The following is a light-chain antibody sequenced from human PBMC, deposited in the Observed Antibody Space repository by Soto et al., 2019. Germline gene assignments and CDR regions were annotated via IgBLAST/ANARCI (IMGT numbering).Light chain of an antibody. CDR1: SSDIGVYNY. J-gene: IGLJ3*02. CDR3: SSYSTTITVRL. Sequence: QAVVTQPASVSGSPGQSITISCTGTSSDIGVYNYVSWYQQHPGKAPKLLIFEVSNRPSGVSNRFSGSKSGNTASLTISGLPAEDEADYFCSSYSTTITVRLFGGGTKLTVL. V-gene: IGLV2-14*01. CDR2: EVS.